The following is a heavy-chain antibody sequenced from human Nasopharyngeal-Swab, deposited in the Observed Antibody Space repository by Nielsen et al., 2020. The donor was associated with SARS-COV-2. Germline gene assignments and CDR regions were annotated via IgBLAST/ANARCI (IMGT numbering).Heavy chain of an antibody. V-gene: IGHV1-24*01. CDR2: FDPEDGET. CDR3: ATTRPYCSSTSCYHNWFDP. J-gene: IGHJ5*02. Sequence: ASVKVSCKVSGYTLTELSMHRVRQAPGKGLEWMGGFDPEDGETIYAQKFQGRVTMTEDTSTDTAYMELSSLRSEDTAVYYCATTRPYCSSTSCYHNWFDPWGQGTLVTVSS. D-gene: IGHD2-2*01. CDR1: GYTLTELS.